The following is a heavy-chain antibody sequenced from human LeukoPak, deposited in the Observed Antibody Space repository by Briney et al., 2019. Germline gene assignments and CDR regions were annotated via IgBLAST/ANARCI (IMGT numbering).Heavy chain of an antibody. J-gene: IGHJ4*02. V-gene: IGHV4-38-2*02. Sequence: SETLSLTCTVSGYSISSGYYWGWIRQPPGKGLEWIGSIYHSGSTYYNPSLKSRVTISVDTSKNQFSLKLSSVTAADTAVYYCATLSRYSSSWSGCYWGQGTLVTVSS. CDR1: GYSISSGYY. CDR2: IYHSGST. D-gene: IGHD6-13*01. CDR3: ATLSRYSSSWSGCY.